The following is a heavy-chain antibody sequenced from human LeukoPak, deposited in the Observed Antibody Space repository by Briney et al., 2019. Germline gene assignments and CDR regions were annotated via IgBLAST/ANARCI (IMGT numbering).Heavy chain of an antibody. CDR2: ISSSGSTI. J-gene: IGHJ4*02. D-gene: IGHD2-2*01. CDR1: GFTFSSYE. Sequence: GGSLSLSCAASGFTFSSYEMNWVRQAPGKGLEWVSYISSSGSTIYYADSVKGRFTISRDNAKTSLYLRMNSLRAEDTAVYYCAREGCSSTSCYAGGLYWGQGTLVTVSS. V-gene: IGHV3-48*03. CDR3: AREGCSSTSCYAGGLY.